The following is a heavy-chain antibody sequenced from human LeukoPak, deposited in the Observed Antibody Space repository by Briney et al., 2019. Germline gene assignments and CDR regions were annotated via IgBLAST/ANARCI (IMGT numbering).Heavy chain of an antibody. Sequence: GGSLRLSCAASGFTVSSNYMSWVRQAPGKGLEWVSVIYSGGNTYYADSVKGRFTISRDNSKNTLYLQMNSLRTEDTALYYCAKNTCIRTSCYSSMDVWGKGTTVTVSS. CDR3: AKNTCIRTSCYSSMDV. J-gene: IGHJ6*03. V-gene: IGHV3-53*05. CDR2: IYSGGNT. D-gene: IGHD2-2*01. CDR1: GFTVSSNY.